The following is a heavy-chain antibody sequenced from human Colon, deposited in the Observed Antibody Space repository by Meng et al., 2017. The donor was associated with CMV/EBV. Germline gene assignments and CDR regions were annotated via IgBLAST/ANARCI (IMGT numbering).Heavy chain of an antibody. J-gene: IGHJ4*02. D-gene: IGHD3-3*01. Sequence: VVGAGGGLVKPGASLSLSCAASGFTFTDYSMTWVRQAPGKGLEWVSSISSSSSYIYYADSLRGRFTISRDNAKKSVYLQMNSLGADDTAVYYCGRAPTIGAYYFDYWGQGILVTVSS. V-gene: IGHV3-21*01. CDR1: GFTFTDYS. CDR2: ISSSSSYI. CDR3: GRAPTIGAYYFDY.